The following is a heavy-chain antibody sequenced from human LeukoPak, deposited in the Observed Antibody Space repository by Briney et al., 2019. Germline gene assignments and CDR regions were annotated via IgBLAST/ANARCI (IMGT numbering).Heavy chain of an antibody. D-gene: IGHD2-15*01. J-gene: IGHJ4*02. CDR2: INPSGGST. CDR3: ARDGMGCSGGSCYVLGPPDYFDY. V-gene: IGHV1-46*01. CDR1: GYTLTELS. Sequence: ASVKVSCKVSGYTLTELSMHWVRQAPGKGLEWMGIINPSGGSTSYAQKFQGRVTMTRDTSTSTVYMELSSLRSEDTAVYYCARDGMGCSGGSCYVLGPPDYFDYWGQGTLVTVSS.